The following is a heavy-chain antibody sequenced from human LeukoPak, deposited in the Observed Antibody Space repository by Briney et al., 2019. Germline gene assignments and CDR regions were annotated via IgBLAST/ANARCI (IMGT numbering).Heavy chain of an antibody. CDR1: GFTFDDYA. V-gene: IGHV3-9*01. Sequence: GGSLRLSCAASGFTFDDYAMHWVRQAPGKGLEWVSGISWNSGSIGYADSVKGRFTISRDNAKNSLYLQMNSLRAEDTALYYCAKDMRPFDADSSGWYNWGQGTLVTVSS. CDR3: AKDMRPFDADSSGWYN. D-gene: IGHD6-19*01. CDR2: ISWNSGSI. J-gene: IGHJ4*02.